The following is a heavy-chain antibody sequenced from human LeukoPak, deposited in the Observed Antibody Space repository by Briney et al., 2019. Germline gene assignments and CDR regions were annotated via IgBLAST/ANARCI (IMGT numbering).Heavy chain of an antibody. CDR2: ISWNSGSI. D-gene: IGHD3-22*01. V-gene: IGHV3-9*01. CDR3: AREYIVVISGGFDY. CDR1: GFTFDDYA. Sequence: PGGSLRLSCAASGFTFDDYAMHWVRQAPGKGLEWVSGISWNSGSIGYADSVKGRFTISRDNAKNSLYLQMNSLRAEDTALYYCAREYIVVISGGFDYWGQGTLVTVSS. J-gene: IGHJ4*02.